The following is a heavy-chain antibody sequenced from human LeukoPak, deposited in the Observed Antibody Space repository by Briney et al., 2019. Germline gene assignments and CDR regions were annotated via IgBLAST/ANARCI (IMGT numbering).Heavy chain of an antibody. J-gene: IGHJ2*01. Sequence: SETLSLTCAVYGGSFSGYYWSWIRQPPGKGLEWIGEINHSGSTYYNPSLKSRVTISVDTSKNQFSLKLSSVTAADTAVYYCARRDYYDARYFDLWGRGTLVTVSS. CDR2: INHSGST. CDR3: ARRDYYDARYFDL. D-gene: IGHD3-22*01. V-gene: IGHV4-34*01. CDR1: GGSFSGYY.